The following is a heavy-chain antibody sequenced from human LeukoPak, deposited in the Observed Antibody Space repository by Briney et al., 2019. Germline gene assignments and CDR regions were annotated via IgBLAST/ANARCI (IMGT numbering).Heavy chain of an antibody. CDR1: GGSFSGYY. CDR3: ARDTGIQLWSYAFDI. D-gene: IGHD5-18*01. CDR2: IYTSGST. Sequence: SETLSLTCAVYGGSFSGYYWSWIRQPPGKGLEWIGRIYTSGSTNYNPSLKSRVTMSVDTSKNQFSLKLSSVTAADTAVYYCARDTGIQLWSYAFDIWGQGTMVTVSS. V-gene: IGHV4-59*10. J-gene: IGHJ3*02.